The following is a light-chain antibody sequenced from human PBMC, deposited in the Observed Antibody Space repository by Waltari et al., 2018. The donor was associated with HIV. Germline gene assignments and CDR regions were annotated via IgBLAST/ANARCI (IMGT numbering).Light chain of an antibody. CDR1: SSNDGSDT. CDR2: NDY. CDR3: AAWDNILSGYV. J-gene: IGLJ1*01. Sequence: QSALTQPPSTSGTPGQRVTMSCSGSSSNDGSDTVYWYQQIPGTAPKLLIYNDYQRPSGVPDRFSGSKSGTSASLAISGLRSEDEADYYCAAWDNILSGYVFGTGTKVTVL. V-gene: IGLV1-47*01.